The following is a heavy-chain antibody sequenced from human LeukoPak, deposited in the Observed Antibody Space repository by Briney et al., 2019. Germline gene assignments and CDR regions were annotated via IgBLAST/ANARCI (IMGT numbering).Heavy chain of an antibody. J-gene: IGHJ5*02. D-gene: IGHD3-3*01. Sequence: SETLSLTCTVSGGSITSTSYYWGWIRQPPGKGLESIGSFYYSGSTYYNPSLKGRITISVDMSKNQFSLKLSSVTAADTALYYCARHSGLRSPFDPWGQGTLVTVTS. CDR3: ARHSGLRSPFDP. CDR1: GGSITSTSYY. CDR2: FYYSGST. V-gene: IGHV4-39*01.